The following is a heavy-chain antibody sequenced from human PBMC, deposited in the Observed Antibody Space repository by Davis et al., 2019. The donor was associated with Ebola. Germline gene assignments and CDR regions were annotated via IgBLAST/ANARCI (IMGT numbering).Heavy chain of an antibody. D-gene: IGHD5-12*01. CDR1: VYTFTNYY. V-gene: IGHV1-46*03. J-gene: IGHJ3*02. Sequence: ASVKVSCKASVYTFTNYYMHWARQAPGQGLEWMGMINPNDGRTIYAQKFQGRVTVTRDTSTTTVYMDLSSLRSEDTALYYCTTPGGQDSGYDVFDIWGQGTMVTVSS. CDR3: TTPGGQDSGYDVFDI. CDR2: INPNDGRT.